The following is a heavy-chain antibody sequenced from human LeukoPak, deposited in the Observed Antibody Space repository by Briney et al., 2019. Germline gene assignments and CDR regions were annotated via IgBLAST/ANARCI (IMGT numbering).Heavy chain of an antibody. CDR2: IYTSGST. CDR3: ARAKFRGYSYGYYYYYMDV. Sequence: SETLSLTCTVSGGSLSSYYWSWIRQPAGKGLVWIGRIYTSGSTNYNPSLKSRVTMSVDTSKNQSSLKLSSVTAADTAVYYCARAKFRGYSYGYYYYYMDVCGKGDTGTVSS. D-gene: IGHD5-18*01. CDR1: GGSLSSYY. J-gene: IGHJ6*03. V-gene: IGHV4-4*07.